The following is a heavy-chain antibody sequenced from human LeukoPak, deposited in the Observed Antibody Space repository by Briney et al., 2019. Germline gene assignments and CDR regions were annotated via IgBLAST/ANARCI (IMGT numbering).Heavy chain of an antibody. CDR2: INHSGTT. V-gene: IGHV4-34*01. CDR3: ARDGGSNNYWFDP. CDR1: GGSFSGYY. J-gene: IGHJ5*02. D-gene: IGHD4-23*01. Sequence: SETLSLTCAVYGGSFSGYYWSWIRQPPGKGLEWIGEINHSGTTNYNPSLKSRVTISLDTSKNQFSLKLSSVTAADTAVYYCARDGGSNNYWFDPWGQGTLVTVSS.